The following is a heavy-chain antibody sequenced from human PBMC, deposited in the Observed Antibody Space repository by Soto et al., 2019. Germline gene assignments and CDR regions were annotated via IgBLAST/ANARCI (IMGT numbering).Heavy chain of an antibody. CDR1: GYTFTSYG. V-gene: IGHV1-18*01. CDR3: GRDGAELGEQWLINWFDP. D-gene: IGHD6-19*01. J-gene: IGHJ5*02. Sequence: ASVKVSCTASGYTFTSYGISWVRQAPGQGLEWMGWISAYNGNTNYAQKLQGRVTMTTDTSTSTAYMELRSLRSDDTAVYYCGRDGAELGEQWLINWFDPWGQGTLVTVSS. CDR2: ISAYNGNT.